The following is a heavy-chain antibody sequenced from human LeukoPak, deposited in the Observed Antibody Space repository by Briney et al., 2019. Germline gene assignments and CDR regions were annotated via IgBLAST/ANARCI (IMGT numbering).Heavy chain of an antibody. CDR1: GFTFSSYA. Sequence: GGSLRLSCAASGFTFSSYAMGWVRQAPGKGLEWVSAISGSGGSTYYADSVKGRFTISRDNSKNTLYLQMNSLRAEDTAVYYCAKDSPKWELLYYFDYWGQGTLVTVSS. V-gene: IGHV3-23*01. J-gene: IGHJ4*02. CDR2: ISGSGGST. CDR3: AKDSPKWELLYYFDY. D-gene: IGHD1-26*01.